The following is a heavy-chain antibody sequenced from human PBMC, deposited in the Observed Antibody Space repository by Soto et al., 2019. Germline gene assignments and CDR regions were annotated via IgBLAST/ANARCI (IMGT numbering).Heavy chain of an antibody. CDR3: AKDLSWGQCDY. CDR2: IKTDGTVT. J-gene: IGHJ4*02. V-gene: IGHV3-74*03. Sequence: GGSLRLSCAASGFTFSSYWMHWVRQDAGKGLLWVSSIKTDGTVTQYADSVKGRFTVSRDNAKNTLYLQMNSLRAEDTAVYYCAKDLSWGQCDYWGQGAPVTVSS. CDR1: GFTFSSYW. D-gene: IGHD3-16*01.